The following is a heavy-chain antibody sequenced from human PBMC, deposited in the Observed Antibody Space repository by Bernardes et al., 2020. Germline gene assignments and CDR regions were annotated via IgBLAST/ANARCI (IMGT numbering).Heavy chain of an antibody. CDR3: ARQGSSGWYEGYYYYGMDV. V-gene: IGHV5-51*01. D-gene: IGHD6-19*01. J-gene: IGHJ6*02. CDR2: IYPGDSDT. Sequence: GQPWKISCKGSGYSFTSYWIGWVRQMPGKGLEWMGIIYPGDSDTRYSPSFQGQVTISADKSISTAYLQWSSLKASDTAMYYCARQGSSGWYEGYYYYGMDVWGQGTTVTVSS. CDR1: GYSFTSYW.